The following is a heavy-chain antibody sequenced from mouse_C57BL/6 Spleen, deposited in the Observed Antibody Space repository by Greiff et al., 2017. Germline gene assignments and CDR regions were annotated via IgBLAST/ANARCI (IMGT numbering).Heavy chain of an antibody. CDR1: GYTFTDHT. V-gene: IGHV1-78*01. CDR2: IYPRDGST. D-gene: IGHD4-1*01. J-gene: IGHJ2*01. CDR3: ARRETGPYYFDY. Sequence: VMLVESDAELVKPGASVKISCKVSGYTFTDHTIHWMKQRPEQGLEWIGYIYPRDGSTKYNEKFKGKATLTADKSSSTAYMQLNSLTSEDSAVYFCARRETGPYYFDYWGQGTTLTVSS.